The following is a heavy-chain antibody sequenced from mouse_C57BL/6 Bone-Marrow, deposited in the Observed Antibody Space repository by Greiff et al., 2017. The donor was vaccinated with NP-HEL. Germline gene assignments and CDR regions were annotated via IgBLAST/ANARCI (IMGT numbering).Heavy chain of an antibody. CDR2: IDPENGDT. V-gene: IGHV14-4*01. J-gene: IGHJ2*01. D-gene: IGHD1-1*01. Sequence: EVKVVESGAELVRPGASVKLSCTASGFNIKDDYMHWVKQRPEQGLEWIGWIDPENGDTEYASKFQGKATITADTSSNTAYLQLSSLTSEDTAVYYCTKFITTVVGGDWGQGTTLTVSS. CDR1: GFNIKDDY. CDR3: TKFITTVVGGD.